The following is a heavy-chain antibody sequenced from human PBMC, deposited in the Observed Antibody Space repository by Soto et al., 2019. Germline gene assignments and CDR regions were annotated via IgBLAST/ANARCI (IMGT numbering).Heavy chain of an antibody. Sequence: QVLLVESGGGVVQPGTSLRLSCVASGLTFSRAGMHWVRQAPGKGLEWVALISDDGNTKYYADSVKGRFTISRDNSKDTHYLQMNSLRVDDTAVYYCAKDKGRRYFDYWGQGTLVTVSS. CDR2: ISDDGNTK. CDR3: AKDKGRRYFDY. CDR1: GLTFSRAG. J-gene: IGHJ4*02. V-gene: IGHV3-30*18. D-gene: IGHD1-26*01.